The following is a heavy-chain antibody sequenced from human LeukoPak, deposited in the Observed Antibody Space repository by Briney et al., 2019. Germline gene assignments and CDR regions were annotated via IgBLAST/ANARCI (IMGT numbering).Heavy chain of an antibody. Sequence: GGSLRLSCAASGFTFSSYGMHWVRQAPGKGLEWVAVIWYDGSNKYYADSVKGRFTISRDNSKNTLYLQMYSLRAEDTAVYYCAGTYGSGSYPNYWGQGTLVTVSS. V-gene: IGHV3-33*01. D-gene: IGHD3-10*01. CDR1: GFTFSSYG. CDR3: AGTYGSGSYPNY. J-gene: IGHJ4*02. CDR2: IWYDGSNK.